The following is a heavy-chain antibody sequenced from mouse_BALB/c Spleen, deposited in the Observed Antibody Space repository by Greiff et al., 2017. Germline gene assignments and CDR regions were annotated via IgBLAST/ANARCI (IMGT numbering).Heavy chain of an antibody. CDR1: GFTFSSFG. V-gene: IGHV5-17*02. Sequence: EVHLVESGGGLVQPGGSRKLSCAASGFTFSSFGMHWVRQAPEKGLEWVAYISSGSSTIYYADTVKGRFTISRDNPKNTLFLQMTSLRSEDTAIYYCARDATYGSSPWFAYWGQGTLVTVSA. CDR2: ISSGSSTI. D-gene: IGHD1-1*01. J-gene: IGHJ3*01. CDR3: ARDATYGSSPWFAY.